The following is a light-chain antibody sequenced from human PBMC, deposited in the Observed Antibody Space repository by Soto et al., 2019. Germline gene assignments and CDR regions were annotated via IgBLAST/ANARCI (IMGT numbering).Light chain of an antibody. CDR1: SRDVGGYNY. CDR2: DVS. CDR3: SSYTSSSTLV. V-gene: IGLV2-14*01. Sequence: QSALTQPASVYGSPGQSITISCTGTSRDVGGYNYVSWYQQHPGKAPKLMIYDVSNRPSGVSNRFSGSKSGNTASLTISGLHAEDEADYYCSSYTSSSTLVFGGGTKLTVL. J-gene: IGLJ2*01.